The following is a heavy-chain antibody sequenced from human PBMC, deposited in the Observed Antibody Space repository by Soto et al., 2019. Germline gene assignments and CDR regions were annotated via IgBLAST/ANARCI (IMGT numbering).Heavy chain of an antibody. CDR3: ARVGAARTFDY. Sequence: TLSLTCAVSGGSISSGGYSWSWIRQPPGKGLEWIGYIYHSGSTYYNPSLKSRVTISVDRSKNQFSLKLSSVTAADTAVYYCARVGAARTFDYWGQGTLVTVPQ. D-gene: IGHD6-6*01. CDR2: IYHSGST. V-gene: IGHV4-30-2*01. J-gene: IGHJ4*02. CDR1: GGSISSGGYS.